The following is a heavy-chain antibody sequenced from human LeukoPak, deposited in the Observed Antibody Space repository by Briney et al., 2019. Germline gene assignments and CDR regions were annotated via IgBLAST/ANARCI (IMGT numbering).Heavy chain of an antibody. D-gene: IGHD6-13*01. Sequence: SETLSLTCTVSGGSISSSSYYWGWIRQPPGKGLEWIGNIYYSGSTYYNPSLKSRVTISVDTSKNQFSLKLSSVTAADTAVYYCARGHGYSSSWYYVGLVRGNWFDPWGQGTLVTVSS. CDR2: IYYSGST. V-gene: IGHV4-39*01. J-gene: IGHJ5*02. CDR1: GGSISSSSYY. CDR3: ARGHGYSSSWYYVGLVRGNWFDP.